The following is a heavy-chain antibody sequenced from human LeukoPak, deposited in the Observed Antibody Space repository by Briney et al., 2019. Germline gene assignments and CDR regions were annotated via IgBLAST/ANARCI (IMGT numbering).Heavy chain of an antibody. V-gene: IGHV3-30*19. CDR1: GFIFSTYG. J-gene: IGHJ4*02. CDR3: ARALPQLIVVVVAATQRPIDY. Sequence: GGSLRLSCAASGFIFSTYGIHWVRQAPGKGLEWVAVISYDGSNKYYADSVKGRFTISRDNSKNTLYLQMNSLRAEDTAVYYCARALPQLIVVVVAATQRPIDYWGQGTLVTVSS. D-gene: IGHD2-15*01. CDR2: ISYDGSNK.